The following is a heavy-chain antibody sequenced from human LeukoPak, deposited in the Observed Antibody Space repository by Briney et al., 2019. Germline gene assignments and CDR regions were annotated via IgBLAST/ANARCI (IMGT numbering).Heavy chain of an antibody. CDR1: GYTFTSYD. V-gene: IGHV1-8*01. J-gene: IGHJ4*02. CDR3: ARGTVWFGELLSLFDY. Sequence: GASVKVSCKASGYTFTSYDINWVQQATGQGLEWMGWMNPNSGNTGYAQKFQGRVTMTRNTSISTAYMELSSLRSEDTAVYYCARGTVWFGELLSLFDYWGQGTPVTVSS. CDR2: MNPNSGNT. D-gene: IGHD3-10*01.